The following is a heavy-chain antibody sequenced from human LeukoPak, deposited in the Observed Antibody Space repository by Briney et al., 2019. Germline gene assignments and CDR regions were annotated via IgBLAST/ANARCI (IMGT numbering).Heavy chain of an antibody. CDR2: IYPGDSDT. CDR3: ARRVLTGYFPHFDY. V-gene: IGHV5-51*01. D-gene: IGHD3-9*01. CDR1: GYSFTSYC. Sequence: GESLKISCKGSGYSFTSYCIGWVRQMPGKGLEWMGIIYPGDSDTGYSPSSQGQVTISADKSISTAYLQWSSLKASDTAMYYCARRVLTGYFPHFDYWGQGTLVTVSS. J-gene: IGHJ4*02.